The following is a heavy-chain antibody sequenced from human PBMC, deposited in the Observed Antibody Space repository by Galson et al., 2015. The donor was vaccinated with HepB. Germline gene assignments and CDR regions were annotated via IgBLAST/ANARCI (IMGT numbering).Heavy chain of an antibody. J-gene: IGHJ4*02. CDR3: ARAEGYSGSYFDY. CDR2: INPNSGGT. Sequence: SGYTFTGYYMHWVRQAPGQGLEWMGWINPNSGGTNYAQKFQGRVTMTRDTSISTAYMELSRLRSDDTAVYYCARAEGYSGSYFDYWGQGTLVTVSS. V-gene: IGHV1-2*02. CDR1: GYTFTGYY. D-gene: IGHD1-26*01.